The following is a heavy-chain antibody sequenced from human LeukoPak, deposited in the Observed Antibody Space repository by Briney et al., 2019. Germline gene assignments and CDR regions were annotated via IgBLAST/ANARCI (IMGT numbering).Heavy chain of an antibody. Sequence: PSETLSLTCSVSGGSIGTYYWSWIRQPAGEGLEWIGRIYTGGSTSYNPSLKSRVTLSIETPKNQFSLELTSVTAADTAVYYCARGEVVPALGAFDIWGQGTMVTVSS. CDR2: IYTGGST. CDR1: GGSIGTYY. CDR3: ARGEVVPALGAFDI. J-gene: IGHJ3*02. V-gene: IGHV4-4*07. D-gene: IGHD2-2*01.